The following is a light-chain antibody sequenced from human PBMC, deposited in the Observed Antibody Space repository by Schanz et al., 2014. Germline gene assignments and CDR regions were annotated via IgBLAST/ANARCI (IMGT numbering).Light chain of an antibody. CDR1: QSVSSSY. V-gene: IGKV3-20*01. CDR3: QHYSLSPL. J-gene: IGKJ1*01. CDR2: GAS. Sequence: ETVLTQSPGTLSLSPGERATLSCRASQSVSSSYLAWYQQKPGQAPSLLIYGASSRATGIPDRFSGSGSGTDFTLTISRLEPEEFAVDYCQHYSLSPLFGQGTKVDI.